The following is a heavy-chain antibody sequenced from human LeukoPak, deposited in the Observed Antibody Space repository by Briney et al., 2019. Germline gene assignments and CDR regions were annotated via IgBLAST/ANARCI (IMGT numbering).Heavy chain of an antibody. CDR2: TYYRSKWYN. J-gene: IGHJ4*02. V-gene: IGHV6-1*01. Sequence: SQTLSLTCAISGDSVSSNIAPWNWITQSPSRGLEWLGRTYYRSKWYNDYAVSVKSRIPINPDTSKNQFSLQLNSVTPEDTAVYYCARARVGNLFDYWGQGTLVTVSS. CDR3: ARARVGNLFDY. CDR1: GDSVSSNIAP. D-gene: IGHD2-15*01.